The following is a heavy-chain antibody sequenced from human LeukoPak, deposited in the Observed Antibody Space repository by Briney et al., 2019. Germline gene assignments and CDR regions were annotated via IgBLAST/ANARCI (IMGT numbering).Heavy chain of an antibody. CDR2: IIPIFGTA. CDR3: ARGPGIAARPSQYYYYYMDV. CDR1: GGTFSSYA. D-gene: IGHD6-6*01. J-gene: IGHJ6*03. Sequence: SVTVSCKASGGTFSSYAISWVRQAPGQGLEWMGGIIPIFGTANYAQKFQGRVTITADESTSTAYMELSSLRSEDTAVYYCARGPGIAARPSQYYYYYMDVWGKGTTVTVSS. V-gene: IGHV1-69*13.